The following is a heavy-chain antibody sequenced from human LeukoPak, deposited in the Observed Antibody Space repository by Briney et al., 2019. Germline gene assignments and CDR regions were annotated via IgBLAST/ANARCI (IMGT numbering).Heavy chain of an antibody. Sequence: GGSLRLSCAASGFTFSTYSMTWVRQFPGKGLEWVSSISSSSRYIYYADSLKGRFTISRDNSKNTLYLQMNSLRAEDTAVYYCAKDRPGYYFDYWGQGTLVTVSS. D-gene: IGHD1-14*01. J-gene: IGHJ4*02. CDR3: AKDRPGYYFDY. V-gene: IGHV3-21*01. CDR2: ISSSSRYI. CDR1: GFTFSTYS.